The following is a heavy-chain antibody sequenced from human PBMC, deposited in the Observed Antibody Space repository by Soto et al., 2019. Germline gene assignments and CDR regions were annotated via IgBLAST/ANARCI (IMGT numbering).Heavy chain of an antibody. V-gene: IGHV3-30*18. J-gene: IGHJ5*02. CDR2: ISYDGSNK. CDR1: GFTFSSYG. CDR3: SKARGPLERNWFDP. D-gene: IGHD1-1*01. Sequence: QVQLVESGGGVVQPGRSLRLSCAASGFTFSSYGMHWVRQAPGKGLEWVAVISYDGSNKYYADSVEGRFTISRDNSKNTLYLQMNSLRAEDTAVYYCSKARGPLERNWFDPWGQGTLVTVSS.